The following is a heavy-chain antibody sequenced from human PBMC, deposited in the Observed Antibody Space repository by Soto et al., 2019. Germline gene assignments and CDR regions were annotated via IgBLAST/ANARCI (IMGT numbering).Heavy chain of an antibody. D-gene: IGHD2-21*02. V-gene: IGHV1-18*01. J-gene: IGHJ4*02. CDR3: ARDPYGAYCGGDCFGNIYYFDY. CDR2: FDPEDGET. Sequence: ASVKVSCKASGYTFTSYGISWVRQAPGQGLEWMGGFDPEDGETIYAQKFQGRVTMTADTSTGTAYMELSSLRSDDTAVYYCARDPYGAYCGGDCFGNIYYFDYWGQGTLVTVYS. CDR1: GYTFTSYG.